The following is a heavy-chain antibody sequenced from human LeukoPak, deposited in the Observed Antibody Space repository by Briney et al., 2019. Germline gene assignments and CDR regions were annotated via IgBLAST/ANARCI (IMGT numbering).Heavy chain of an antibody. V-gene: IGHV1-2*02. CDR1: GYTFTGNY. CDR2: INPNNGGT. J-gene: IGHJ6*03. Sequence: ASVTVSCKASGYTFTGNYIHWVRQAPGQGLEWMGWINPNNGGTKFAQKFQGRVSMTRDTSIITVYMELSRLKSDDTAVYYCARDSGYYYYYLDVWGKGTTVTVSS. D-gene: IGHD3-10*01. CDR3: ARDSGYYYYYLDV.